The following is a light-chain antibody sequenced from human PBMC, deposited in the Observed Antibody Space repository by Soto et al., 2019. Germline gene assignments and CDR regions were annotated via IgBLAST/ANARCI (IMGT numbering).Light chain of an antibody. J-gene: IGLJ1*01. Sequence: LTQPPSASGSPGQSVTISCTGTSSDVGGYNYVSWYQQHPGKAPKLMIYEVSKRPSGVPDRFSGSKSGNTASLTVSGLQAEDEADYYCSSYAGSNNPYVFGTGTKVTVL. CDR3: SSYAGSNNPYV. CDR2: EVS. CDR1: SSDVGGYNY. V-gene: IGLV2-8*01.